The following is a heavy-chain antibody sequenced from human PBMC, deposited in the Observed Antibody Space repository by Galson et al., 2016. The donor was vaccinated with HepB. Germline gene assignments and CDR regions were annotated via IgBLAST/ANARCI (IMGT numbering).Heavy chain of an antibody. Sequence: QSGAEVKKPGESLRISCKGSGYSFTSYWISWVRQMPGKGLEWMGRIDPSDSYTNYSPSFQGHVTISADKSISTAYLQWSSLKASDTAMYYCARRLRTARPRYWYFDLWGRGTLVTVSS. D-gene: IGHD6-6*01. CDR3: ARRLRTARPRYWYFDL. V-gene: IGHV5-10-1*01. CDR2: IDPSDSYT. CDR1: GYSFTSYW. J-gene: IGHJ2*01.